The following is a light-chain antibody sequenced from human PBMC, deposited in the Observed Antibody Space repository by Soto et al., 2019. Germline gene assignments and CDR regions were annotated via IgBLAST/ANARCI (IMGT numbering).Light chain of an antibody. Sequence: IVLTQSPCTLSFSPGERATLSCRASQSVSSSYLAWYQQKPGQAPRLLIYGASSRATGIPDRFSGSGSGTEFTLTISSLQPGDFATYYCQHYNTYPWPFGQGTKVDIK. CDR3: QHYNTYPWP. CDR1: QSVSSSY. CDR2: GAS. J-gene: IGKJ1*01. V-gene: IGKV3-20*01.